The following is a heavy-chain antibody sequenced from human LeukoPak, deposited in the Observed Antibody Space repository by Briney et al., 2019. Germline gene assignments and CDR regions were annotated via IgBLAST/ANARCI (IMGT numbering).Heavy chain of an antibody. CDR1: GYTFTGYY. CDR3: ARDPSVARRLPYYYYYMDV. Sequence: ASVKVSCKASGYTFTGYYMHWVRQAPGQGLEWMGWINPNSGARNNAQKFQGRVTMTRDTSISTAYMELSSLRSEDTAVYYCARDPSVARRLPYYYYYMDVWGKGTTVTISS. J-gene: IGHJ6*03. D-gene: IGHD6-19*01. CDR2: INPNSGAR. V-gene: IGHV1-2*02.